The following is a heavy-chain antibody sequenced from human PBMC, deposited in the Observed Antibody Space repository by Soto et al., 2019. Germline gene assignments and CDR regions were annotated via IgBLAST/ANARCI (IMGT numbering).Heavy chain of an antibody. CDR1: GFTFDDYA. V-gene: IGHV3-9*01. CDR2: ISWNSGSI. Sequence: PGGSLRLSCAASGFTFDDYAMHWVLQAPWKGLEWVSGISWNSGSIGYADSVKGRFTISRDNAKNSLYLQMNSLRAEDTALYYCAKSLGYCSGGSCYYYYYMDFWGKGTTVTVSS. J-gene: IGHJ6*03. CDR3: AKSLGYCSGGSCYYYYYMDF. D-gene: IGHD2-15*01.